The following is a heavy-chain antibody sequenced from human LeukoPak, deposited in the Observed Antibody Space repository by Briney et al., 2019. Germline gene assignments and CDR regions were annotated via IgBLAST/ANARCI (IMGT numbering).Heavy chain of an antibody. CDR3: ARVAEAAAFDS. Sequence: GGSLRLSCAASGFTFSSYEMNWVRQAPGKGLEWVSYISSSGSTIYYADSVKGRFTISRDNAKNSLYLQMNSLRAEDTAVYYCARVAEAAAFDSWGQGTLVTVSS. J-gene: IGHJ4*02. D-gene: IGHD6-13*01. CDR1: GFTFSSYE. V-gene: IGHV3-48*03. CDR2: ISSSGSTI.